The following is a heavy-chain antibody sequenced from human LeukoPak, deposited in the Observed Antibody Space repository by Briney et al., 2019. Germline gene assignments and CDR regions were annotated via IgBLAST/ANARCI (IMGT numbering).Heavy chain of an antibody. CDR3: ARAYEIEYSSSSPSGY. CDR1: GGSLRGHY. V-gene: IGHV4-34*01. D-gene: IGHD6-6*01. CDR2: INHSGST. J-gene: IGHJ4*02. Sequence: SETLSLTCGVYGGSLRGHYWSWIRQPPGKGLEWVGEINHSGSTNYNPSFWGRVTISVDTSKNQFFLELNSVTAADTAVYYCARAYEIEYSSSSPSGYWGQGTLVTVSS.